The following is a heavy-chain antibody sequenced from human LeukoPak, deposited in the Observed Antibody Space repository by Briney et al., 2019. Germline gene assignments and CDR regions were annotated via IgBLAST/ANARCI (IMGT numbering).Heavy chain of an antibody. CDR3: AKGTTTPTTGTLEKDAFAI. V-gene: IGHV3-30*18. CDR2: ISYDGSYK. D-gene: IGHD1-1*01. CDR1: GFILSTYD. Sequence: GGSLRLSCAASGFILSTYDMHWVRQAPGKGLEWVAVISYDGSYKYYADSLKGRFTISRDNSKNTLYLQMNSLRAEDTAVYYCAKGTTTPTTGTLEKDAFAIWGQGTMVTVSS. J-gene: IGHJ3*02.